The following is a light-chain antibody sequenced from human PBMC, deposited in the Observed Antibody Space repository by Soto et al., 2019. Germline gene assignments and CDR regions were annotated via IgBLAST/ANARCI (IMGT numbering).Light chain of an antibody. CDR3: VAWDDSLNGYVV. Sequence: QAVRTQPPSASGDPGQRGTISCSGSSSNIGSNTVNWYQQLPGTAPKLVIYSNNQRPSGVPDRFSGSKSGTSASLAISGLQSEDEADYYCVAWDDSLNGYVVFGGGTKVTVL. J-gene: IGLJ2*01. CDR1: SSNIGSNT. V-gene: IGLV1-44*01. CDR2: SNN.